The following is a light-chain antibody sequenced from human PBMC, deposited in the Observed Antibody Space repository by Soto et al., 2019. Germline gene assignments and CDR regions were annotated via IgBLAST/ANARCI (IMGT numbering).Light chain of an antibody. CDR2: RAS. CDR3: QRYNSYPYS. CDR1: RTINTW. Sequence: DIQMTQSPSTLSASVGDRVTITCRANRTINTWLAWYQQKPGEAPNLLIYRASTLKSGVPSRFSGSGSGTEFTLTISSLQPEDFATYYCQRYNSYPYSFGQGTKLEIK. J-gene: IGKJ2*03. V-gene: IGKV1-5*03.